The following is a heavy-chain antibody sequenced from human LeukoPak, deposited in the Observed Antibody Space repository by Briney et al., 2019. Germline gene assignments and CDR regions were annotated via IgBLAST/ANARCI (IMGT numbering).Heavy chain of an antibody. D-gene: IGHD3-16*02. J-gene: IGHJ4*02. Sequence: SETLSLTCTVSGGSISSYYWSWIRQPPGKGLEWIGYIYYSGSTNYNPSLKSRVTISVDTPKNQFSLKLSSVTAADTAVYYCAREGAMITFGGVIVRGYYFEYWGQGTLVTVSS. V-gene: IGHV4-59*01. CDR3: AREGAMITFGGVIVRGYYFEY. CDR1: GGSISSYY. CDR2: IYYSGST.